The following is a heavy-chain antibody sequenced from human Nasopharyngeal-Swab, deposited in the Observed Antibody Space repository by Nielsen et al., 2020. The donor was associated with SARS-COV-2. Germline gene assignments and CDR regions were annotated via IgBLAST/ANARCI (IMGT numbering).Heavy chain of an antibody. J-gene: IGHJ5*02. CDR3: ARGNRGYSGEINRFDP. Sequence: WVRQAPGQGLEWMGGIIPIFGTANYAQKFQGRVTITADKSTSTAYTELSSLRSEDTAVYYCARGNRGYSGEINRFDPWGQGTLVTVSS. V-gene: IGHV1-69*06. CDR2: IIPIFGTA. D-gene: IGHD5-12*01.